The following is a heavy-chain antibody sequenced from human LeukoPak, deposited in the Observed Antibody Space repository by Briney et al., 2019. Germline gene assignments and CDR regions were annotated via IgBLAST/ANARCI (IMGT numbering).Heavy chain of an antibody. CDR1: GSTFSDYE. D-gene: IGHD3-10*02. CDR3: ARGALHVFDY. V-gene: IGHV3-48*03. Sequence: QAGGSLRLSCAASGSTFSDYEINWVRQAPGKGLEWVSCISTSGSTTYYADSVKGRFTISRDNAKNSLFLQMNTLTVEDTAVYYCARGALHVFDYWGQGTPVTVSS. CDR2: ISTSGSTT. J-gene: IGHJ4*02.